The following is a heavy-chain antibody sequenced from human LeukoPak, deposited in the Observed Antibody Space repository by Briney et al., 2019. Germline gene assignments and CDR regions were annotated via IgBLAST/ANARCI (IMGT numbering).Heavy chain of an antibody. CDR2: IYRSGST. J-gene: IGHJ4*02. Sequence: PSETLSLTCTVSGGSISSGSYFWNWIRQPAGKGLEWIGRIYRSGSTNYNPSLKSRVTMSVHTSKNQFSLKLSSVTAADTAVYYCARGPPYSSGWHWGHPFDYWGQGTLVTVSS. V-gene: IGHV4-61*02. D-gene: IGHD6-19*01. CDR1: GGSISSGSYF. CDR3: ARGPPYSSGWHWGHPFDY.